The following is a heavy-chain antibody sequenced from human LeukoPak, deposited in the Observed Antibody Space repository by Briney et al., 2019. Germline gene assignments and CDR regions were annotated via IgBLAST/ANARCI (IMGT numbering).Heavy chain of an antibody. CDR1: GFTFSSYA. CDR3: ATSPFQGSESYYPPFDF. CDR2: ISGSGGST. J-gene: IGHJ4*02. Sequence: PGGSLRLSCAASGFTFSSYAMSWVRQAPGKGLEWVSAISGSGGSTYYADSVKGRFTISRDNAKNSLYLQMNSLRDEDTAVYYCATSPFQGSESYYPPFDFWGQGTLVTVSS. V-gene: IGHV3-23*01. D-gene: IGHD3-10*01.